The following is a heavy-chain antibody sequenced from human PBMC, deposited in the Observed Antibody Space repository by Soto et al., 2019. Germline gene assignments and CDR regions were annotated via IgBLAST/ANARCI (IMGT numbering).Heavy chain of an antibody. CDR1: GFTFSSYA. V-gene: IGHV3-64D*06. CDR3: VKSRGGNNFDFFD. D-gene: IGHD5-12*01. Sequence: GGSLRLSCSASGFTFSSYAMHWVRQAPGKGLEYVSGVRGNGDPPFYADSVKGRFTISRDNSKNTLYLQMSSLSADDTAVYYCVKSRGGNNFDFFDWGQGALVTVSS. CDR2: VRGNGDPP. J-gene: IGHJ4*02.